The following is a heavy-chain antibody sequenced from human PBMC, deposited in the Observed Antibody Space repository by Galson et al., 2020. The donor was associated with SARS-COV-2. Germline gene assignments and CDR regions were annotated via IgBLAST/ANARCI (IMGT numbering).Heavy chain of an antibody. CDR1: GFIFRNYD. D-gene: IGHD2-8*01. Sequence: GESLKISCAASGFIFRNYDMNWVRQAPGKGLEWISNIRSSNSDTFYADSVKGRFTISRDNVKNVLSLQMNSLRDDDTGVYFCARDAYYAFDMWGQGTVVTDSS. V-gene: IGHV3-48*02. CDR2: IRSSNSDT. J-gene: IGHJ3*02. CDR3: ARDAYYAFDM.